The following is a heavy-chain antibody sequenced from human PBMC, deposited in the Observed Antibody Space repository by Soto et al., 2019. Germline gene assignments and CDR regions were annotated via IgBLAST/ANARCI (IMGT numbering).Heavy chain of an antibody. CDR2: IKQDGSEE. CDR1: GFTFSNYR. J-gene: IGHJ4*02. CDR3: AREGRGYCSSSSCPGI. Sequence: EVQLVESGGGLVQPGGSLRLSCAASGFTFSNYRMSWVRQAPGKGLEWVANIKQDGSEEHYVDSVKGRFTISTDNAKNSLYLQMNSLRAEDTAVYYCAREGRGYCSSSSCPGIWGQGTLVTVSS. D-gene: IGHD2-2*01. V-gene: IGHV3-7*01.